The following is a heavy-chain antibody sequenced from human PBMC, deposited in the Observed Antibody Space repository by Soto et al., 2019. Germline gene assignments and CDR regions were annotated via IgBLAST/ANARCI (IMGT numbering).Heavy chain of an antibody. CDR2: IYYSGST. Sequence: SETLSLTCTVSGGSISSYYWSWIRQPPGKGLEWIGYIYYSGSTNYNPSLKSRVTISVDTSKNQFSLKLSSVTAADTAVYYCARGGGNYDFWSGYSGWFDPWGQGTLVTVSS. CDR1: GGSISSYY. D-gene: IGHD3-3*01. CDR3: ARGGGNYDFWSGYSGWFDP. V-gene: IGHV4-59*01. J-gene: IGHJ5*02.